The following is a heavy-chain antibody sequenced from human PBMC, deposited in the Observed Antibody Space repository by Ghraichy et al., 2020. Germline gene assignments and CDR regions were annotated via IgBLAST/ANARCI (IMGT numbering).Heavy chain of an antibody. J-gene: IGHJ5*02. CDR3: VKGRANGFDP. Sequence: GGSLRLSCSASGFTFRSYSMFWVRQAPGKGLEYVSAISSTGSNTYYADSVRGRFTFSRDNSKNTLYLQMSSLRPEDTAVYYCVKGRANGFDPWGQGTLVTVSS. CDR1: GFTFRSYS. CDR2: ISSTGSNT. D-gene: IGHD4/OR15-4a*01. V-gene: IGHV3-64D*06.